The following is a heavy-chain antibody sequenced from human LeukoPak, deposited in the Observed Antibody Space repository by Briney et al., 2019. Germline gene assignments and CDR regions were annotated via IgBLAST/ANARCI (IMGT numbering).Heavy chain of an antibody. J-gene: IGHJ4*02. D-gene: IGHD1-1*01. Sequence: GGSLRLSCAASGFTFSSYAMHWVRQAPGKGLEWVAVISYDGSNKYYADSVKGRFTISRDNSKNTLCLQMNSLRAEDTAVYYCARVETSEAALTLSTFDYWGQGTLVTVSS. V-gene: IGHV3-30*04. CDR1: GFTFSSYA. CDR2: ISYDGSNK. CDR3: ARVETSEAALTLSTFDY.